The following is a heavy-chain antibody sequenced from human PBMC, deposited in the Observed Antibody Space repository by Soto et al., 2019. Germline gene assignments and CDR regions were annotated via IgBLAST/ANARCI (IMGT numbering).Heavy chain of an antibody. J-gene: IGHJ4*02. V-gene: IGHV3-23*01. CDR2: ISAGGHNT. Sequence: EVQVSESGGGLVQPGGSLRLSCATSGFTFSNYPMNWVRQAPGKGLEWVSGISAGGHNTYYADSVKGRFTIFRDNSQNTVSLQMDNLRVEHTALYYCARRVWGQGTLVTVTS. CDR3: ARRV. CDR1: GFTFSNYP.